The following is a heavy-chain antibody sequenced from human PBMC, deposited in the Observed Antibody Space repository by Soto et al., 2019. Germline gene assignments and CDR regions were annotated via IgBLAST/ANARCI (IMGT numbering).Heavy chain of an antibody. J-gene: IGHJ3*02. V-gene: IGHV1-8*01. D-gene: IGHD6-19*01. Sequence: ASVKVSCKASGYTFTSYDINWVRQATGQGLEWMGWMNPNSGNTSYAQKFQGRVTITRNTSMSTAYMELSSLRSEDTAVYYCARGRSSGWPDDAFDIWGQGTMVTVSS. CDR3: ARGRSSGWPDDAFDI. CDR2: MNPNSGNT. CDR1: GYTFTSYD.